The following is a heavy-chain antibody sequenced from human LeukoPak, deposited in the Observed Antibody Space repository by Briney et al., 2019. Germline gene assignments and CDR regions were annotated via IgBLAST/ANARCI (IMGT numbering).Heavy chain of an antibody. Sequence: PSETLSLTCAVYGGSFSGYYWSWIRQPPGKGLEWIGEINHSGSTNYNPSLKSRVTISVDTSKNQFSLKLSSCTVADTAVYYCAKPAGGYSSFFDYWGQGTLVTVSS. V-gene: IGHV4-34*01. CDR2: INHSGST. D-gene: IGHD5-18*01. CDR3: AKPAGGYSSFFDY. J-gene: IGHJ4*02. CDR1: GGSFSGYY.